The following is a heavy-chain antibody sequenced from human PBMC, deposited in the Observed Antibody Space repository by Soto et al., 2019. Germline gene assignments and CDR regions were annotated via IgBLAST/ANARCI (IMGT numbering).Heavy chain of an antibody. CDR2: ISGSGGST. V-gene: IGHV3-23*01. CDR1: GFTFSSYA. Sequence: EVQLLESGGGLVQPGGSLRLSCAASGFTFSSYAMSWFRQAPGKGLEWVSAISGSGGSTYYADSVKGRFTISRDNSKNTLYLQMNSLRAEDTAVYYCAKPIWFGELSGYDYWGQGTLVTVSS. D-gene: IGHD3-10*01. J-gene: IGHJ4*02. CDR3: AKPIWFGELSGYDY.